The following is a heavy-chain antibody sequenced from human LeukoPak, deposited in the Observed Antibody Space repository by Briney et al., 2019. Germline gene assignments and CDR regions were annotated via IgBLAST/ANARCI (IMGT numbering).Heavy chain of an antibody. V-gene: IGHV1-2*02. CDR3: ARGNCSSTSCYVFDY. CDR2: INPNSGGT. J-gene: IGHJ4*02. Sequence: EASVKVSCTASGYTFTGYYMHWVRQAPGQGLEWMGWINPNSGGTNYAQKFQGRVTMTRDTSISTAYMELSRLRSDDTAVYYCARGNCSSTSCYVFDYWGQGTLVTVSS. CDR1: GYTFTGYY. D-gene: IGHD2-2*01.